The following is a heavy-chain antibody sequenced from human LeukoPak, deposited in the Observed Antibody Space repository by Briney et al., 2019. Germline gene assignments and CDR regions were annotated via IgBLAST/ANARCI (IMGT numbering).Heavy chain of an antibody. CDR2: ISGSGGST. J-gene: IGHJ4*02. V-gene: IGHV3-23*01. CDR1: GFTFSSYA. Sequence: PGGSLRLSCAGSGFTFSSYAMSWVRQAPGKGLEWVSAISGSGGSTYYADSVKGRFTISRDNSKNTLYLQMNSLRAEDTAVYYCAKDRYYDSSGSSFDYWGQGTLVTVSS. CDR3: AKDRYYDSSGSSFDY. D-gene: IGHD3-22*01.